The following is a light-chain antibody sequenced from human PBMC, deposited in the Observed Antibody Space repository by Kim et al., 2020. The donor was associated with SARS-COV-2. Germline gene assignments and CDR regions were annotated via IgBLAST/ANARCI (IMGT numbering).Light chain of an antibody. CDR3: HQSGTLPLT. CDR2: FAS. CDR1: QSIGRS. J-gene: IGKJ4*01. V-gene: IGKV6-21*01. Sequence: SGTPREKVTITCRASQSIGRSLHWYQQKPDQSPKLLIKFASQSVSGVPSRFSGSGFGTDFTLTINSLEAEDAATYYCHQSGTLPLTFGGGTKVEI.